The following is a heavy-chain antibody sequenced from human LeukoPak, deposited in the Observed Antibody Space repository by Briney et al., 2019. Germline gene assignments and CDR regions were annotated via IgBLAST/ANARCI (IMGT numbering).Heavy chain of an antibody. CDR2: IIPIFGTA. V-gene: IGHV1-69*13. J-gene: IGHJ6*03. CDR3: ASSVDSSSWSWKALNYYYYYMDV. Sequence: SVKVSRKASGGTFSSYAISWVRQAPGQGLEWMGGIIPIFGTANYAQKFQGRVTITADESTSTAYMELSSLRSEDTAVYYCASSVDSSSWSWKALNYYYYYMDVWGKGTTVTISS. D-gene: IGHD6-13*01. CDR1: GGTFSSYA.